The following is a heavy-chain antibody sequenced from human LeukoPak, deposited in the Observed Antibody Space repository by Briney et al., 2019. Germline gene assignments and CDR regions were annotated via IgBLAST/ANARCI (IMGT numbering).Heavy chain of an antibody. V-gene: IGHV3-9*01. CDR3: AKDYCGGDCYSVWYFDL. CDR1: GFTFDDYA. D-gene: IGHD2-21*02. Sequence: GGSLRLSCAASGFTFDDYAMHWVRQAPGKGLEWVSGISYNSDTIAYADSVKGRFTISRDNAKNSLYLQMNSLRAEDTALYYCAKDYCGGDCYSVWYFDLWGRGTLVTVSS. CDR2: ISYNSDTI. J-gene: IGHJ2*01.